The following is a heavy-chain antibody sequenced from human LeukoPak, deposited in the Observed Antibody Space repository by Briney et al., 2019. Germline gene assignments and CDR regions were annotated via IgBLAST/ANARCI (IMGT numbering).Heavy chain of an antibody. CDR2: IDQYGRAK. J-gene: IGHJ4*02. Sequence: GGSLRLSCAASGFTFSNYWMSWVRQAPGKGLEWVASIDQYGRAKYYVDSVRGRFTFSRDNTKNSLHLQVNSLRAEDTAVYYCARADSYGSILDYWGQGTRVIDSS. CDR1: GFTFSNYW. D-gene: IGHD5-18*01. V-gene: IGHV3-7*04. CDR3: ARADSYGSILDY.